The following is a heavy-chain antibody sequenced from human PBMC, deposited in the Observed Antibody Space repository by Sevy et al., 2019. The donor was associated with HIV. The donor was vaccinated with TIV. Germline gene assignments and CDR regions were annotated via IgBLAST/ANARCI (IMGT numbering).Heavy chain of an antibody. CDR1: GYTVTSYA. CDR2: INTNTGNP. J-gene: IGHJ5*02. V-gene: IGHV7-4-1*02. CDR3: ARGRVRGVKAYRWFDP. Sequence: ASVKVSGKASGYTVTSYAMNWVRQAPGQGLEWMVWINTNTGNPTYAQGFTGRFVFSLDTSVSTAYLQISSLKAEDTAVYYCARGRVRGVKAYRWFDPWGQGTLVTVSS. D-gene: IGHD3-10*01.